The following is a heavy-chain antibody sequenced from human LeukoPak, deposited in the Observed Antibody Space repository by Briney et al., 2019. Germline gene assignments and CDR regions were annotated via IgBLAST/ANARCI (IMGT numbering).Heavy chain of an antibody. J-gene: IGHJ4*02. V-gene: IGHV3-11*01. D-gene: IGHD1-14*01. CDR1: GFTFSDHY. CDR2: ISYSGDII. Sequence: GGSLRLSCAASGFTFSDHYMSWIRQAPGEGLEWVSYISYSGDIIYYTDSVKGRFTFSRDNAKNSLYLQMNSLRAEDTAVYYCARGQPWTDYWGQGTLVTVSS. CDR3: ARGQPWTDY.